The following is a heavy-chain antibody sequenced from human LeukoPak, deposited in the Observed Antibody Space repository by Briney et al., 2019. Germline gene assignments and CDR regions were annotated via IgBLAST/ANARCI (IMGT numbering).Heavy chain of an antibody. V-gene: IGHV1-2*02. Sequence: ASVKVPCKASGYTFTGYYMHWVRQAPGQGLEWMGWINPNSGGTNYAQKFQGRVTMTRDTSISTAYMELSRLRSDDTAVYYCARDLAVTRVTRFGIGYWGQGTLVTVSS. CDR1: GYTFTGYY. J-gene: IGHJ4*02. CDR3: ARDLAVTRVTRFGIGY. CDR2: INPNSGGT. D-gene: IGHD4-17*01.